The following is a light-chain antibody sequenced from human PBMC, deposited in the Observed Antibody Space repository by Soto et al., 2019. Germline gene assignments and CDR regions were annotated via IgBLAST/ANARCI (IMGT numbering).Light chain of an antibody. J-gene: IGKJ2*01. Sequence: DIQMTQSPSSLSASVGDRVTITCQASHDISNYLNWYQQRPGKAPTLLIYDASNLQTGVPSRFSGSGSGTDFTFTISSLQPEDIAVYYCQQRSNWPHTFGQGTKLEIK. CDR3: QQRSNWPHT. CDR1: HDISNY. CDR2: DAS. V-gene: IGKV1-33*01.